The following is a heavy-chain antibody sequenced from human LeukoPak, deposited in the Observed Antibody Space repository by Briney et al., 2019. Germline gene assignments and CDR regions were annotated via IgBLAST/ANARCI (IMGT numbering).Heavy chain of an antibody. Sequence: GGSLRLSCAASGFTFSSYWMHWVRQAPGKGLVWVSRTNSDGSSTSYADSVKGRFTISRDNAKNTLYLQMNSLRAEDTAVYYCARPYGSGSSYYFDYWGQGTLVTVSS. V-gene: IGHV3-74*01. CDR3: ARPYGSGSSYYFDY. D-gene: IGHD3-10*01. CDR1: GFTFSSYW. J-gene: IGHJ4*02. CDR2: TNSDGSST.